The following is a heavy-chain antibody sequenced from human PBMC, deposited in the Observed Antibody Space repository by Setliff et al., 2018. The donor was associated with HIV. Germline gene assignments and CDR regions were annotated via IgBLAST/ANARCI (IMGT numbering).Heavy chain of an antibody. CDR1: GGSINNPNFY. CDR2: IYYSGGT. V-gene: IGHV4-39*07. J-gene: IGHJ6*03. Sequence: SETLSLTCTVSGGSINNPNFYWGWIRQPPGKGLEWIGSIYYSGGTYYNPSLKSRVTISVDTSKNQFSLKLSPVTAADTAVYYCARDGPLEGSYRYYYCYMDVWGKGTTVTVSS. CDR3: ARDGPLEGSYRYYYCYMDV. D-gene: IGHD3-10*01.